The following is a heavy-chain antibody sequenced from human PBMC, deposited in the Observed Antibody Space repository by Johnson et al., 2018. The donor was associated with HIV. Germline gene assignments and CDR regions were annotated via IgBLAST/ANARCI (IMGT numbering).Heavy chain of an antibody. CDR3: ERGPWAGVGATTDAFDI. D-gene: IGHD1-26*01. J-gene: IGHJ3*02. Sequence: VQLVESGGGVVRPGGSLRLSCAASGFTFDDYGMSWVRQAPGKGLVWVSRSSSDGSSTSYADSVKGRFTISRDNSKNSLYLQMNSLTAEDTAVYYCERGPWAGVGATTDAFDIWGQGTMVTVSS. CDR1: GFTFDDYG. V-gene: IGHV3-20*04. CDR2: SSSDGSST.